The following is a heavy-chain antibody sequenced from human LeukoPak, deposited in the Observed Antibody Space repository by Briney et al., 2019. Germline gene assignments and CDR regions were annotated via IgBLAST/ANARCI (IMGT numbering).Heavy chain of an antibody. J-gene: IGHJ5*02. D-gene: IGHD2-2*01. CDR2: IIPIFGTA. V-gene: IGHV1-69*06. CDR3: ARGGRYYSSTSCPYSTFDP. CDR1: GGTFSSYA. Sequence: GASVKVSCKASGGTFSSYAISWVRQAPGQGLEWMGRIIPIFGTANYAQKFQGRVTITADKSTSTAYMELSSLRSEDTAVYYCARGGRYYSSTSCPYSTFDPWGQGTLVTVSS.